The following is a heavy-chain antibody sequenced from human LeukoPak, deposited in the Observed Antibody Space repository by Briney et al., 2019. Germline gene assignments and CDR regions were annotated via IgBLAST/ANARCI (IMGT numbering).Heavy chain of an antibody. J-gene: IGHJ4*02. CDR2: ISAYNGNT. Sequence: ASVKASCKASGYTFTSYGISWVRQAPGQGLEWMGWISAYNGNTNYAQKLQGRVTMTTDTSTSTAYMELRSLRSDDTAVYYCARSGPSRYYDSSGYSDYWGQGTPVTVSS. CDR1: GYTFTSYG. V-gene: IGHV1-18*01. D-gene: IGHD3-22*01. CDR3: ARSGPSRYYDSSGYSDY.